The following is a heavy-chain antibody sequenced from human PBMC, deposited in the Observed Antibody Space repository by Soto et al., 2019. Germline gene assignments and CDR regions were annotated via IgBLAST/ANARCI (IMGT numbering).Heavy chain of an antibody. Sequence: QVQLVQSGAEVKKPGASVKVSCKASGYTFTSYYMHWVRQAPGQGLEWMGIINTSGGSPSYAQKFQGRVSMTSDTSTSAGCMELSSLRSEDTAVYYCAGGRRSHYYYYLDVWGKGTTVAVSS. CDR3: AGGRRSHYYYYLDV. D-gene: IGHD1-1*01. CDR1: GYTFTSYY. J-gene: IGHJ6*03. CDR2: INTSGGSP. V-gene: IGHV1-46*01.